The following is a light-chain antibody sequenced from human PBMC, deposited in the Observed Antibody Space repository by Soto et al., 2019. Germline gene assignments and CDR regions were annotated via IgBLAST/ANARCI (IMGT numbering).Light chain of an antibody. CDR1: QSVSSN. J-gene: IGKJ1*01. CDR2: GAS. V-gene: IGKV3-15*01. CDR3: QQYDSYSWT. Sequence: EILMTQSPATLSVSPGARATLSCRASQSVSSNLAWYQQKPGQAPRLLIYGASTRATGIPARFSGSGSGTEFTLTISSLRPDDFATYYCQQYDSYSWTFGQGTKVDIK.